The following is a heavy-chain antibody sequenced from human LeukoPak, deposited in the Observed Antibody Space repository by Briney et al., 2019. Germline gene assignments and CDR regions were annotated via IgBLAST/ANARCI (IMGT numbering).Heavy chain of an antibody. V-gene: IGHV3-23*01. D-gene: IGHD2-2*02. J-gene: IGHJ4*02. Sequence: GGSLRLSCAASGFTFSSYGMHWVRQAPGKGLEWVSGISAGGDRTYYADSVKGRFTISRDNSKNTLYLQMNSLRAEDTAVYYCAKDKCHPLPAAIRDWGQGTLVTVSS. CDR1: GFTFSSYG. CDR3: AKDKCHPLPAAIRD. CDR2: ISAGGDRT.